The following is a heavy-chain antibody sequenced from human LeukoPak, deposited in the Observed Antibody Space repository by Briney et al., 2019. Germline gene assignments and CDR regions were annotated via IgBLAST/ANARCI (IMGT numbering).Heavy chain of an antibody. J-gene: IGHJ4*02. Sequence: GGSLRLSCAASGFTFSSYSMNWVRQAPGKGLEWVSSISSSSSYIYYADSVKGRFTISRDNAKNSLYLQMSSLRAEDTAVYYCASLGHDVAPDYWGQGTLVTVSS. CDR1: GFTFSSYS. V-gene: IGHV3-21*01. CDR2: ISSSSSYI. CDR3: ASLGHDVAPDY. D-gene: IGHD1-1*01.